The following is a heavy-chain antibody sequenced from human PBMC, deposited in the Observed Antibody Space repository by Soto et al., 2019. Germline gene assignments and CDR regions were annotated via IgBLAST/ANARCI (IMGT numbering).Heavy chain of an antibody. CDR3: GRGPSPRAPAGGTPYYYGMDV. CDR1: GYDFTAYD. CDR2: MNPINGAT. Sequence: ASVKVSCKASGYDFTAYDINWVRQASGQGLEWMGWMNPINGATGTARRFQGRVSLSRNTATGTAYLELTSLRSDDTAVYYCGRGPSPRAPAGGTPYYYGMDVWGQGTTFPV. D-gene: IGHD6-13*01. V-gene: IGHV1-8*02. J-gene: IGHJ6*02.